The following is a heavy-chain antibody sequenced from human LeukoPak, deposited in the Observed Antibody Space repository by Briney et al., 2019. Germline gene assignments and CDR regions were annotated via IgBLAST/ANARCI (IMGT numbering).Heavy chain of an antibody. CDR1: GGSFSGYY. CDR2: INHSGST. V-gene: IGHV4-34*01. CDR3: ARGRRQWLANYYYYGMDV. D-gene: IGHD6-19*01. J-gene: IGHJ6*02. Sequence: PSETLSLTCAVYGGSFSGYYWSWIRQPPGKGLEWIGEINHSGSTNYNPSLKSRVTISVDTSKNQFSLKLSSVTAAVTAVYYCARGRRQWLANYYYYGMDVWGQGTTVTVSS.